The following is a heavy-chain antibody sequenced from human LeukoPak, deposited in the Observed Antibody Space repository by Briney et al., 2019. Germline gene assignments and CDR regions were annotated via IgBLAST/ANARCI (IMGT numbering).Heavy chain of an antibody. J-gene: IGHJ4*02. CDR1: GFTFSSYS. CDR3: ARDELAAACDY. Sequence: GGSLRLSCAASGFTFSSYSMNWVRQAPGKGLEWVSSISSSSSYIYYADSVKGRFTISRDNAKNSLYLQTNSLRAEDTAVYYCARDELAAACDYWGQGTLVTVSS. CDR2: ISSSSSYI. D-gene: IGHD6-13*01. V-gene: IGHV3-21*01.